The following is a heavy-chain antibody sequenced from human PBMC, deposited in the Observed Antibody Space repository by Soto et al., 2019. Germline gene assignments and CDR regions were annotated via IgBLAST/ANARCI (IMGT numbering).Heavy chain of an antibody. D-gene: IGHD3-16*01. CDR3: VSRIPSWVFDY. V-gene: IGHV3-53*01. CDR1: GFTVNTNY. J-gene: IGHJ4*01. CDR2: MYSGGGI. Sequence: GGSLRLSCLVSGFTVNTNYMYWVRQAPGRGLEWVSAMYSGGGIHYADSVKGRFTISRDTSENTLYLRMDKLRVEDTAVYFCVSRIPSWVFDYWGQGTLVTVS.